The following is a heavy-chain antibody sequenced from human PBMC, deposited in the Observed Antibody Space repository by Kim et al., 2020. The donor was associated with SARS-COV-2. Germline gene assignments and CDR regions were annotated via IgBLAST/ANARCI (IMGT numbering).Heavy chain of an antibody. CDR3: ARQAPTYYYDSSGRGDAFDI. D-gene: IGHD3-22*01. V-gene: IGHV5-51*01. Sequence: GESLKISCKGSGYSFTSYWIGWVRQMPGKGLEWMGIIYPGDSDTRYSPSFQGQVTISADKSINTAYLQWCSLKASDTAMYYCARQAPTYYYDSSGRGDAFDIWGQGTMVTVSS. CDR1: GYSFTSYW. J-gene: IGHJ3*02. CDR2: IYPGDSDT.